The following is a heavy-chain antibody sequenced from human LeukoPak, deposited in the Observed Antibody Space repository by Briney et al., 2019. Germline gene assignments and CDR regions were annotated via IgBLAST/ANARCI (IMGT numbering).Heavy chain of an antibody. CDR3: ARDTATKTEYYYYMDV. Sequence: SETLSLTCTVSGGSISNYYWSWIRQPPGKGLEWIGYIYCSGSTYYNPSLKSRVTISVDTSKNQFSLKLSSVTAADTAVYYCARDTATKTEYYYYMDVWGKGTTVTVSS. J-gene: IGHJ6*03. D-gene: IGHD5-18*01. CDR1: GGSISNYY. CDR2: IYCSGST. V-gene: IGHV4-59*12.